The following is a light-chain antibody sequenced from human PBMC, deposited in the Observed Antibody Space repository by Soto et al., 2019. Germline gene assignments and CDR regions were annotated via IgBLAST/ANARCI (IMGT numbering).Light chain of an antibody. CDR1: SNDVGDYDY. J-gene: IGLJ2*01. CDR2: EVN. CDR3: SSYADSDNLI. Sequence: ALTHPPSASGSPGQSVTISCTGTSNDVGDYDYVSWYQQHPGKAPKLMLYEVNKRPSGVPDRFSGSKSGYTASLTVSGLQAEDEADYYCSSYADSDNLIFGGGTKVTVL. V-gene: IGLV2-8*01.